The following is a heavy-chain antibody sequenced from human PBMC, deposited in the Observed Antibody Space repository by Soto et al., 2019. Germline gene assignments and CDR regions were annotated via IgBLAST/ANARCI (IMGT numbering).Heavy chain of an antibody. V-gene: IGHV4-59*01. CDR2: GYQSVSI. Sequence: SEALSRTCTVSGVSITYYYWRWIRQPPGKALEWMGYGYQSVSIHYNPSLKTRVTISVDTSENQFSLRLSSATAADTAVYYCARAFAGFGAYWYFDLWGRGTLGTVS. CDR3: ARAFAGFGAYWYFDL. CDR1: GVSITYYY. D-gene: IGHD3-16*01. J-gene: IGHJ2*01.